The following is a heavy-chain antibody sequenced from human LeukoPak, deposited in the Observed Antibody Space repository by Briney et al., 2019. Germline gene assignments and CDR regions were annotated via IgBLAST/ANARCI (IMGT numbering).Heavy chain of an antibody. D-gene: IGHD3-22*01. CDR2: ISGSGGST. V-gene: IGHV3-23*01. J-gene: IGHJ4*02. CDR1: GFTFSSYA. Sequence: GGSLRLSCAASGFTFSSYAMSWVRQAPGKGLKWVSAISGSGGSTYYADSVKGRFTISRDNSKNTLYLQMNSLRAEDTAVYYCAKDHYYDSSGSIDYWGQGTLVTVSS. CDR3: AKDHYYDSSGSIDY.